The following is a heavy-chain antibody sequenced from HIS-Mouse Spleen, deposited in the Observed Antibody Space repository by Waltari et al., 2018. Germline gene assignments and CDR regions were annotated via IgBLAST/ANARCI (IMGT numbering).Heavy chain of an antibody. CDR2: IYYSGST. D-gene: IGHD6-13*01. CDR3: AREIPYSSSWYDWYFDL. V-gene: IGHV4-39*07. J-gene: IGHJ2*01. Sequence: QLQLQESGPGLVKPSETLSLTCTVSGGSLSSSSYYWGWIRQPPGTGLWWIGGIYYSGSTYYNPSLKSRVTISVDTSKNQFSLKLSSVTAADTAVYYCAREIPYSSSWYDWYFDLWGRGTLVTVSS. CDR1: GGSLSSSSYY.